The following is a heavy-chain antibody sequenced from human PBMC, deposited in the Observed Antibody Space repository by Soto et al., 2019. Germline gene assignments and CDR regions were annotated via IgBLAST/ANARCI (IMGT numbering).Heavy chain of an antibody. D-gene: IGHD6-19*01. CDR2: IYYSGST. Sequence: KTSETLSLTCTVSGGSISSSSYYWGWIRQPPGKGLEWIGSIYYSGSTYNNPWVKSRVTITVDTSKNQFSLKLSSVTAADAAVYYCARNARYSSGWDFDYWGQGTLVTVSS. CDR1: GGSISSSSYY. V-gene: IGHV4-39*01. J-gene: IGHJ4*02. CDR3: ARNARYSSGWDFDY.